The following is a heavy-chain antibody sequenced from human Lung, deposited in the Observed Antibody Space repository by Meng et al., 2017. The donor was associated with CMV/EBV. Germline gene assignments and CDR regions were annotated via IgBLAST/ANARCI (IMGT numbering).Heavy chain of an antibody. Sequence: QVELVPSGSALKEPGDSVKVSCKASGYTFSIYTINWVRQAHGRGLEWMGWISTNTGTPTYTQGFTGRFVFSLDTSVSTAYLQISSLKAEDTAVYYCARGGNFDPWGQGTLVTVSS. D-gene: IGHD2/OR15-2a*01. V-gene: IGHV7-4-1*02. CDR2: ISTNTGTP. J-gene: IGHJ5*02. CDR3: ARGGNFDP. CDR1: GYTFSIYT.